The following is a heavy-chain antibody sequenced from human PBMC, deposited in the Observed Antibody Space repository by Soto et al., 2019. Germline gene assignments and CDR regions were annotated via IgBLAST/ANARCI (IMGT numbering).Heavy chain of an antibody. CDR2: INHSGST. D-gene: IGHD5-18*01. J-gene: IGHJ4*02. Sequence: SETLSLTCAVYGGSFSGYYWSWIRQPPGKGLEWIGEINHSGSTNYNPSLKSRVTISVDTSKNQFSLKLSSVTAADTAVYYCARAVVQVDTAMVTYYFDYWGQGTLVTVSS. CDR1: GGSFSGYY. CDR3: ARAVVQVDTAMVTYYFDY. V-gene: IGHV4-34*01.